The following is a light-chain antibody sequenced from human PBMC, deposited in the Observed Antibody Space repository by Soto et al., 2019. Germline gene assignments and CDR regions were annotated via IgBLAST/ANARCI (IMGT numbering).Light chain of an antibody. CDR3: QQYSGYPYT. CDR2: DAS. V-gene: IGKV1-5*01. J-gene: IGKJ2*01. CDR1: QTISSW. Sequence: DIQITQSPSTLSASVGDRVTITFRASQTISSWLAWHQQKSGRAPKLLIYDASSLEGGVPSRFSGSGSGTEFTLTISSLQADDFATYYCQQYSGYPYTFGQGTKVDIK.